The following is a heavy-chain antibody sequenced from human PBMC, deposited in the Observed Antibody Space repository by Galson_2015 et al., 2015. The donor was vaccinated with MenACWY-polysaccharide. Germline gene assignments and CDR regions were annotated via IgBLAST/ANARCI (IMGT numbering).Heavy chain of an antibody. J-gene: IGHJ4*02. CDR1: GFTFSNFW. V-gene: IGHV3-7*01. Sequence: SLRLSCAASGFTFSNFWMSWVRQAPGKELEWVASIKQDGSEKYLVDSVKGRFTISRDNAENSLFLQMNSLRAEDTAVYYCARERWVRGVFFEPWGQGTLVTVSS. D-gene: IGHD3-10*01. CDR3: ARERWVRGVFFEP. CDR2: IKQDGSEK.